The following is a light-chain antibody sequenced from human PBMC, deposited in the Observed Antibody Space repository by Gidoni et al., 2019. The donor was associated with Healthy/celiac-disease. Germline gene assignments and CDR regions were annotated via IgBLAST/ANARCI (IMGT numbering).Light chain of an antibody. CDR2: AAS. CDR3: QQYYSYPCS. V-gene: IGKV1-8*01. J-gene: IGKJ2*04. CDR1: QGISSY. Sequence: IRMTQSQSSFSASTGDRVTITCRASQGISSYLAWYQQKPGKAPKLLIYAASTLQSGVPSRFSGSGSGTDFTLTISCLQSEDFATYYCQQYYSYPCSFGQGTKLEIK.